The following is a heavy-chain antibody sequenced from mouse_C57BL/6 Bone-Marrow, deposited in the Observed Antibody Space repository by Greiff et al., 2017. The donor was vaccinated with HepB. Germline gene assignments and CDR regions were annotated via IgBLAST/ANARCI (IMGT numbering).Heavy chain of an antibody. CDR1: GYTFTDYY. CDR2: IYPGSGNT. CDR3: AREGWLLRLTY. J-gene: IGHJ3*01. V-gene: IGHV1-76*01. Sequence: VKLMESGAELVRPGASVKLSCKASGYTFTDYYINWVKQRPGQGLEWIARIYPGSGNTYYNEKFKGKATLTAEKSSSTAYMQLSSLTSEDSAVYFCAREGWLLRLTYWGQGTLVTVSA. D-gene: IGHD1-2*01.